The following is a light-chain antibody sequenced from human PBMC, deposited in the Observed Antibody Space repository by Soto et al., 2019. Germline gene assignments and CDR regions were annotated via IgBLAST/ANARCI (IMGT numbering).Light chain of an antibody. Sequence: EIVMTQSPATLSVSPGERATLSCRASQSVSSNLAWYQQKPGRAPRLLIYGASSRATGIPDRFSGSGSGTDFTLTISSLQPDDFATYYCQQYNSYSLTFGGGTKVDIK. CDR2: GAS. J-gene: IGKJ4*01. CDR1: QSVSSN. CDR3: QQYNSYSLT. V-gene: IGKV3D-15*01.